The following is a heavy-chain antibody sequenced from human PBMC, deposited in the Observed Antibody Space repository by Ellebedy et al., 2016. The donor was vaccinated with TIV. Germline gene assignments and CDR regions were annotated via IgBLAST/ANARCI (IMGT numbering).Heavy chain of an antibody. CDR2: IYHSGST. CDR3: SKAVAGYFDY. V-gene: IGHV4-4*02. D-gene: IGHD6-19*01. Sequence: MPSETLSLTCAVSGGSISSSNWWSWVRQPPGKGLEWIGEIYHSGSTNYSPSLKSRVTISVDKSKSQFSLKLNSVTAADTAVYYCSKAVAGYFDYWGQGTLVTASS. CDR1: GGSISSSNW. J-gene: IGHJ4*02.